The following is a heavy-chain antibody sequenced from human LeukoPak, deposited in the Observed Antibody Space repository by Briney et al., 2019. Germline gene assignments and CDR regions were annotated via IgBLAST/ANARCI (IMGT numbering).Heavy chain of an antibody. CDR3: ASGKYCTSSSCY. D-gene: IGHD2-2*01. J-gene: IGHJ4*02. CDR1: GFAFSSYW. V-gene: IGHV3-74*01. Sequence: SGGSLRLSCAASGFAFSSYWMHWVRHAPGKGLVWVSRINTDGSSTNYADSVKGRFTISRDNAKNTLYLQMNSLRAEDTAVYYCASGKYCTSSSCYWSQGTLVTVSS. CDR2: INTDGSST.